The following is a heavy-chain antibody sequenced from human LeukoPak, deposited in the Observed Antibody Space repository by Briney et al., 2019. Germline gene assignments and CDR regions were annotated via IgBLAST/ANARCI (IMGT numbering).Heavy chain of an antibody. Sequence: GGSLRLSCAASGFTFSSYGMHWVRQAPGKGLEWVAFIRYDGSNKYYADSVKGRFTISRDNSKNTLYLQMNSLRAEDTAVYYCARDLYGSGSRPDYWGQGTLVTVSS. D-gene: IGHD3-10*01. CDR2: IRYDGSNK. CDR3: ARDLYGSGSRPDY. V-gene: IGHV3-30*02. J-gene: IGHJ4*02. CDR1: GFTFSSYG.